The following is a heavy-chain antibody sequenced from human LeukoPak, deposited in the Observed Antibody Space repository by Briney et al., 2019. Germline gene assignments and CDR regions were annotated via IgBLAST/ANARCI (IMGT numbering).Heavy chain of an antibody. J-gene: IGHJ4*02. CDR2: ISSSSTYI. CDR3: APSYGSGSYPLDF. V-gene: IGHV3-21*01. Sequence: GGSLRLSCAASGFTFTTYSMNWVRQAPGRGLGWGSSISSSSTYIYYADSVKGRFTISRDNAKNSLYLQMHSLRAEDTALYYCAPSYGSGSYPLDFWGQGTLVTVSS. CDR1: GFTFTTYS. D-gene: IGHD3-10*01.